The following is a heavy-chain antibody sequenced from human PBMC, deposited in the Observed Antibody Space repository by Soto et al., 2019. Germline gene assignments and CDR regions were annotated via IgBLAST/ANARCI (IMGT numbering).Heavy chain of an antibody. D-gene: IGHD2-15*01. CDR2: IKQDGSEK. J-gene: IGHJ4*02. CDR3: ARVRDIVVVVAAHVDY. Sequence: GGSLRLSCAASGFTFSSYWMSWVRQAPGKGLEWVANIKQDGSEKYYVDSVKGRFTISRDNAKNSLYLQMNSLRAEDTAVYYCARVRDIVVVVAAHVDYWGQGTLVTVSS. V-gene: IGHV3-7*01. CDR1: GFTFSSYW.